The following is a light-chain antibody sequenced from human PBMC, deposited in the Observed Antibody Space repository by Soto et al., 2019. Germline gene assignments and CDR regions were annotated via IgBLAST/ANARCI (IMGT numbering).Light chain of an antibody. CDR2: GAS. CDR1: QTISSW. CDR3: LQDYNYPYT. V-gene: IGKV1-6*01. Sequence: IQMTQSPSTLSGSVGDRVTITCRASQTISSWLAWYQQKPGKAPKLLIYGASSLQSGVPSRFSGSGSGTDFTLTINSLQPEDFATYYCLQDYNYPYTFGQGTKVDIK. J-gene: IGKJ2*01.